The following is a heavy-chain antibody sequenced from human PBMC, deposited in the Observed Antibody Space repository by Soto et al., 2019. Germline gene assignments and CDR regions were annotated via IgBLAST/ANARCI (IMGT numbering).Heavy chain of an antibody. V-gene: IGHV3-30*18. CDR1: GFTFSSYG. CDR2: ISYDGSNK. D-gene: IGHD6-19*01. J-gene: IGHJ6*02. CDR3: AKDRVAAPNYGMDV. Sequence: QVQLVESGGGVVQPGRSLRLSCAGSGFTFSSYGMHWVRQAPGKGLEWVAVISYDGSNKNYVDSVKGRFTISRDNSKYTLYLQMNSLRAEDTAVYYCAKDRVAAPNYGMDVWGQGTTVTVSS.